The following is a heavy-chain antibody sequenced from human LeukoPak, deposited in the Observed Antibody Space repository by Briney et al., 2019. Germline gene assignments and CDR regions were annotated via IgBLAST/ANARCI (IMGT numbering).Heavy chain of an antibody. J-gene: IGHJ5*02. Sequence: SDTLSLTCTVSGGSISSFYWHWIRQPPGKGLEWIGYIYYTGSTNYNPSLKSRVTISVDTSKNQVSLKLSSVTAADTAVYYCARDGGPYCSSTSCYTPNWFDPWGQGTLVTVSS. D-gene: IGHD2-2*02. CDR1: GGSISSFY. CDR2: IYYTGST. CDR3: ARDGGPYCSSTSCYTPNWFDP. V-gene: IGHV4-59*12.